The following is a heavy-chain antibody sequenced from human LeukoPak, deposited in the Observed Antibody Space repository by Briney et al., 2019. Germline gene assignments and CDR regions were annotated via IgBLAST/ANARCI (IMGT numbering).Heavy chain of an antibody. V-gene: IGHV1-24*01. CDR3: ATDLAAAVRTINFDY. J-gene: IGHJ4*02. CDR2: FDPEDGET. D-gene: IGHD6-13*01. CDR1: GYTLTELS. Sequence: ASVKVSCKVSGYTLTELSMHWVRQAPGKGLEWMGGFDPEDGETIYAQKFQGRVTMTEDTSTDTAYMELSSLRSEDTAVYYCATDLAAAVRTINFDYWGQGTLVTVSS.